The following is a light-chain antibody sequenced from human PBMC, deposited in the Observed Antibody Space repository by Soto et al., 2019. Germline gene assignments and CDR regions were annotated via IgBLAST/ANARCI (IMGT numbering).Light chain of an antibody. J-gene: IGLJ1*01. V-gene: IGLV2-8*01. Sequence: QSALTQPPSASGPPGQSVTISCTGTSSDVGGYNYVSWYQQHPGKAPKLIIYEVSKRPSGVPDRFSGSKSGSTASLTVSGLQADDEADYYCSSYAGSNIHYVFGTGTKVTVL. CDR2: EVS. CDR3: SSYAGSNIHYV. CDR1: SSDVGGYNY.